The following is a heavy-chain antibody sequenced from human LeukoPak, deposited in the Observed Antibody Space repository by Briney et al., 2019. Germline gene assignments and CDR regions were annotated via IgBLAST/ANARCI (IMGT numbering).Heavy chain of an antibody. Sequence: GASVKVSCKASGYTFTSYDINWVRQATGQGLERMGWMNPNSGNTGYAQKFQGRVTMTRNPSISTAYMELSSLRSEDTAVYYCARVGEVAVAGTTAEYFQHWGQGTLVTVSS. V-gene: IGHV1-8*01. CDR1: GYTFTSYD. CDR3: ARVGEVAVAGTTAEYFQH. J-gene: IGHJ1*01. CDR2: MNPNSGNT. D-gene: IGHD6-19*01.